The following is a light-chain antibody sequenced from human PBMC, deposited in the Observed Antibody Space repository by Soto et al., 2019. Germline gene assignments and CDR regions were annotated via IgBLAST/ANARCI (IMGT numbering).Light chain of an antibody. CDR2: DTS. V-gene: IGKV3-11*01. J-gene: IGKJ5*01. CDR3: QQLSNWTPSIT. Sequence: EIVLTQSPATLSLSPGERATLSCRASQSLSSYLAWYQQKPGQAPRLLIYDTSNRATGIPARFSGSGSGTDFTLTISSLDPEDFEVYYCQQLSNWTPSITFGQGTRLEIK. CDR1: QSLSSY.